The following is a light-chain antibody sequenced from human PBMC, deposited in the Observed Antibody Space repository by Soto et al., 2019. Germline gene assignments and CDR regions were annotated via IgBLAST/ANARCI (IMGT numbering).Light chain of an antibody. CDR3: QQYNTFWT. CDR1: QTISSW. V-gene: IGKV1-5*01. J-gene: IGKJ1*01. CDR2: DVS. Sequence: IQMTQSPSSLSASVGDRVTITCRASQTISSWLAWYQQKPGKAPKLLIYDVSSLESGVPSRFSGSGSGTEFTLTISSLQPDDFATYYCQQYNTFWTFGQGTKVDIK.